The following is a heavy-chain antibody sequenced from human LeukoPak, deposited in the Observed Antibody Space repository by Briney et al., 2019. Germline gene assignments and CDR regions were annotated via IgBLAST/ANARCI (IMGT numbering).Heavy chain of an antibody. CDR3: AKDLSWFGGSLATFGY. CDR1: GFTFSSYD. Sequence: PGGSLRLSCAASGFTFSSYDMNWVRQAPGKGLEWVSYISSSGTTIDYADSVKGRFTISRDNAKNSLYLQMSSLRAEDTAVYYCAKDLSWFGGSLATFGYWGQGTLATVSS. J-gene: IGHJ4*02. CDR2: ISSSGTTI. D-gene: IGHD3-10*01. V-gene: IGHV3-48*03.